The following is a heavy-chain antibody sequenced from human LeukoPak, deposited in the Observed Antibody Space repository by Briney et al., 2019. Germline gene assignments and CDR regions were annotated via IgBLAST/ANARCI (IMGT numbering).Heavy chain of an antibody. Sequence: SVKVSCKASGGTFSSYAISWVRQAPGQGLEWMGGIIPIFGTANNAQKFQGRVTITADESTSTAYMELSSLRSEDTAVYYCARDVSLLLGRGFDYWGQGTLVTVSS. CDR2: IIPIFGTA. D-gene: IGHD2-15*01. CDR3: ARDVSLLLGRGFDY. V-gene: IGHV1-69*01. J-gene: IGHJ4*02. CDR1: GGTFSSYA.